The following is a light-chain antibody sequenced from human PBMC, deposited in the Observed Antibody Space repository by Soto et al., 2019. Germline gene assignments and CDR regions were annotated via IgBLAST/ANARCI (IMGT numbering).Light chain of an antibody. CDR1: SSDVGGYDY. CDR2: DVS. J-gene: IGLJ2*01. V-gene: IGLV2-14*01. CDR3: SSYTTSSLVV. Sequence: QSVLTQPASESGSPGQSITISCTGTSSDVGGYDYVSWYQQHPGKAPKLMIYDVSKRPSGVSNRFSGSKSGNTASLTISGVQVEDEADYYCSSYTTSSLVVFGGGTKVTVL.